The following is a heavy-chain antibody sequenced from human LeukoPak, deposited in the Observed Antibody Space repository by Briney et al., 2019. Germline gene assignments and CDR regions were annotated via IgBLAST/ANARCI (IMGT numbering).Heavy chain of an antibody. Sequence: SETLSPTCAVYGGSFSDYYWTWIRQSPGKGLEYIGEINHNGNTNYNPSLESRVTIFVDTSKNQFSLKLNSVTAADTAVYYFARERVHMALWSFVLWGRGTRVGVSS. V-gene: IGHV4-34*01. CDR2: INHNGNT. D-gene: IGHD1-1*01. J-gene: IGHJ2*01. CDR1: GGSFSDYY. CDR3: ARERVHMALWSFVL.